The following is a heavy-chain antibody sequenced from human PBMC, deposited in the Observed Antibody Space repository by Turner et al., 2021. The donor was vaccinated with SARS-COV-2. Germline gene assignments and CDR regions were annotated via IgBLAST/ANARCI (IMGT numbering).Heavy chain of an antibody. D-gene: IGHD2-15*01. Sequence: EVQLVDSGGGLIQPGGSLILSCAASEFPVSRNSRSWVRQEPWKGLEWDSVNNSGGSTYYADSVKGRFTISRDSSKNTLYLQMNSLRAEDTAVYYCARVLPMGDYFDYWGQGTLVTVSS. CDR3: ARVLPMGDYFDY. CDR1: EFPVSRNS. CDR2: NNSGGST. J-gene: IGHJ4*02. V-gene: IGHV3-53*01.